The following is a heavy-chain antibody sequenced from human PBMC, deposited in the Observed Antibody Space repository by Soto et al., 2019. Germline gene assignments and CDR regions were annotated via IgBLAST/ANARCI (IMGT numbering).Heavy chain of an antibody. Sequence: SETLSLTCTVSGGSISSGCYYWSWIRQHPGKGLEWIGYIYYSGSTYYNPSLKSRVTISVDTSKNQFSLKLSSVTAADTAVYYCARENYYDSSGYSIVVVFDYWGQGTLVTVSS. CDR3: ARENYYDSSGYSIVVVFDY. J-gene: IGHJ4*02. V-gene: IGHV4-31*03. CDR1: GGSISSGCYY. CDR2: IYYSGST. D-gene: IGHD3-22*01.